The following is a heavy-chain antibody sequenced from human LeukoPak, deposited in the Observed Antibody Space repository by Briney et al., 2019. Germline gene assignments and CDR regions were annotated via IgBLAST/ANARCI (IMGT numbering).Heavy chain of an antibody. V-gene: IGHV3-21*01. D-gene: IGHD2-8*01. J-gene: IGHJ2*01. CDR3: ARGFDSWWYWYFDL. CDR1: GFTLSRYS. CDR2: ISTSSSYI. Sequence: PGGSLRLSCAASGFTLSRYSMNWVRQAPGKGLEWVSSISTSSSYIYYADSVKGRFTISRDNAKNSLYLQMNSLRPEDTAVYYCARGFDSWWYWYFDLWGRGTLVTVSS.